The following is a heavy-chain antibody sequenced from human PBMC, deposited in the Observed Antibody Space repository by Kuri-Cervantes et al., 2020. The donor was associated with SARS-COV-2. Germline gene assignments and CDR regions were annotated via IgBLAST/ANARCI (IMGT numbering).Heavy chain of an antibody. J-gene: IGHJ4*02. Sequence: SETLSLTCTVSGGSISSYYWSWIRQPAGKGLEWIGRIYTSGSTNYNPSLKSRVTMSVDTSKNQFSLKLSSVTAADTAVYYCVRVPGGYSYGPFDYWGQGTLVTVSS. CDR2: IYTSGST. D-gene: IGHD5-18*01. CDR1: GGSISSYY. CDR3: VRVPGGYSYGPFDY. V-gene: IGHV4-4*07.